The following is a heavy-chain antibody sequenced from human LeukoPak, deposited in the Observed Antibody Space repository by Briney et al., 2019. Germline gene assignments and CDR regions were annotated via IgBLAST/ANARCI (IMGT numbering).Heavy chain of an antibody. CDR3: AKDRVGYCSGGSCYSEAYWFDP. J-gene: IGHJ5*02. CDR2: INSDGTST. CDR1: GTFSSYW. V-gene: IGHV3-74*01. D-gene: IGHD2-15*01. Sequence: GGSLRLSCAASGTFSSYWMHWVRQAPGKGLVWVSRINSDGTSTTYADSVKGRFTVSRDNAKNTLYLQMNSLRAEDTAVYYCAKDRVGYCSGGSCYSEAYWFDPWGQGTLVTVSS.